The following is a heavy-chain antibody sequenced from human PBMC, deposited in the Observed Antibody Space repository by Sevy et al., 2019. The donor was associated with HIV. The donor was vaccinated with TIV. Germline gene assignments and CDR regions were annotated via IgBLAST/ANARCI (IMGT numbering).Heavy chain of an antibody. CDR1: GFPFSNYA. D-gene: IGHD2-21*02. CDR2: LIGGGSRT. J-gene: IGHJ4*02. CDR3: AKHIAYCGGDCYPPLYYFDY. V-gene: IGHV3-23*01. Sequence: GGSLRLSCAASGFPFSNYAMSWVRQAPGKGLEWVSTLIGGGSRTYYADSVTGRFIISRDKSKNTLYLQINSLRAGDTAVYYCAKHIAYCGGDCYPPLYYFDYWGQGTLVTVSS.